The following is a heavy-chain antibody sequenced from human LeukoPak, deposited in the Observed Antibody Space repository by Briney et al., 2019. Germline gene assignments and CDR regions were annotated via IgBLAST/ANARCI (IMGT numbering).Heavy chain of an antibody. D-gene: IGHD5-18*01. CDR3: ARRAYSYGYDY. V-gene: IGHV5-51*01. CDR2: IYPGDSDT. J-gene: IGHJ4*02. Sequence: GESLKISCKGSGYSFTSYWIGWVRQMPGKGLEWMGIIYPGDSDTRYSPSFQGQITISADKSISTAYLQWSSLKASDTAMYFCARRAYSYGYDYWGQGALVTVSS. CDR1: GYSFTSYW.